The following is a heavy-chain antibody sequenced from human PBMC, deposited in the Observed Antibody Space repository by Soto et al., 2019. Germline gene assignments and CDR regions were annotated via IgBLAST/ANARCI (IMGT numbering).Heavy chain of an antibody. Sequence: SETLSLTCTVSGGSITTGGYYWSWIRQLPGKGLEWIGHRYYSESTYYNPSLKSRVSISLDTSKNQFSLKLSFVTAADTAMYYCARTKCSGGSCYSWSLDYWGQGTPVSVSS. CDR1: GGSITTGGYY. CDR3: ARTKCSGGSCYSWSLDY. J-gene: IGHJ4*02. D-gene: IGHD2-15*01. V-gene: IGHV4-31*03. CDR2: RYYSEST.